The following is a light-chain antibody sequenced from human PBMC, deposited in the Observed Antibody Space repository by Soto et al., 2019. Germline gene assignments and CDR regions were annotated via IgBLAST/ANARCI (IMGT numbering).Light chain of an antibody. Sequence: QSVLTQPPSVSGSPGQSVTISCTGTGSDVGGYNRVSWYQQRPGTAPKIMIYEVSNRPSGVPDRFSGSKSGNTASLAISGLQAEDEADYYCTSYTSTTNFYVFGSGTKVT. V-gene: IGLV2-18*02. CDR1: GSDVGGYNR. CDR3: TSYTSTTNFYV. J-gene: IGLJ1*01. CDR2: EVS.